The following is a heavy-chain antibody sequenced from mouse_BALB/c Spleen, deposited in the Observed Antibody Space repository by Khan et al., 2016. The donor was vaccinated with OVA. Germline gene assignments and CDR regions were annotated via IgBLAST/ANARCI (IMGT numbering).Heavy chain of an antibody. CDR3: ATSYFYGYYFDY. CDR1: GFTFNSYG. D-gene: IGHD1-1*01. J-gene: IGHJ2*01. Sequence: EVQLLETGGGLVQPGGSRKLSCAASGFTFNSYGMHWIRQAPEKGLEWVAYISGDSNTIHYADTVKGRFTISRDNPKNTLFLQMTSLISEDTAMYYCATSYFYGYYFDYWGPGTTLTVS. CDR2: ISGDSNTI. V-gene: IGHV5-17*02.